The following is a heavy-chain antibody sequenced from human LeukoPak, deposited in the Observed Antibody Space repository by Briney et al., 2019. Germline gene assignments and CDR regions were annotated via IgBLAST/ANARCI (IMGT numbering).Heavy chain of an antibody. D-gene: IGHD3-22*01. CDR1: GGSISSYY. CDR2: IYTSGST. J-gene: IGHJ4*02. V-gene: IGHV4-4*07. Sequence: SETLSLPCTVSGGSISSYYWSWIRQPAGKGLEGIGRIYTSGSTHYNPSLKSRVTMSVDTSKNQFSLKLSSVTAADTAVYYCARDGKDYYDSSFDYWGQGTLVTVSS. CDR3: ARDGKDYYDSSFDY.